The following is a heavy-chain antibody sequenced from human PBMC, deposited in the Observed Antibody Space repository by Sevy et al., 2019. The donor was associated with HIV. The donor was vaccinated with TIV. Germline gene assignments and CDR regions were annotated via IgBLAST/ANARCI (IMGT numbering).Heavy chain of an antibody. D-gene: IGHD3-22*01. Sequence: GGSLRLSCAASGFTFSSYAMHWVRQAPGKGLEWVAAISYDGSNKYYADSVKGRFTISRDNSKNTLYLQMNSLRAEDTAVYYCARDLALYNYYDSSGPTKYWGQGTLVTVSS. V-gene: IGHV3-30-3*01. CDR2: ISYDGSNK. CDR3: ARDLALYNYYDSSGPTKY. CDR1: GFTFSSYA. J-gene: IGHJ4*02.